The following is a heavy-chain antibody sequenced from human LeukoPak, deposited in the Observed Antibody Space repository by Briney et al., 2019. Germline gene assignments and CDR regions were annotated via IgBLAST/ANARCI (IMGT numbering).Heavy chain of an antibody. CDR3: ARHAAYRDGYNLYNWFDP. Sequence: SETLSLTCAVYGGSFSGYYWSWIRQPPGKGLEWIGEINHSGSTNYNPSLKSRVTISVDTSKNQFSLKLSSVTAADTAVYYCARHAAYRDGYNLYNWFDPWGQGTLVTVSS. CDR1: GGSFSGYY. D-gene: IGHD5-24*01. V-gene: IGHV4-34*01. J-gene: IGHJ5*02. CDR2: INHSGST.